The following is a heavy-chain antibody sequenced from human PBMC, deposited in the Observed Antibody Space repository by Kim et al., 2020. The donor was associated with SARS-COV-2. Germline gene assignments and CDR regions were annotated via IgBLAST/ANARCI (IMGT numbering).Heavy chain of an antibody. Sequence: YAQKFQGRVTMTRDTSTSTVYMELSSLRSEDTAVYYCARDCGGDCAWFDPWGQGTLVTVSS. D-gene: IGHD2-21*02. CDR3: ARDCGGDCAWFDP. V-gene: IGHV1-46*01. J-gene: IGHJ5*02.